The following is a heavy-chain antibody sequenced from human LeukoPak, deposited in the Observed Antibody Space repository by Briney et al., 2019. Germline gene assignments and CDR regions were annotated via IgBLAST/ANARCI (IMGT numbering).Heavy chain of an antibody. CDR3: ARVFGDYGEVYFDY. J-gene: IGHJ4*02. Sequence: ASVKVSCKASGYTFTGSYMHWVRQAPGQGLEWMGWINPNSGGTNYAQKFQGRVTMTRDTSISTAYVELSRLRSDDTAVYYCARVFGDYGEVYFDYWGQGTLVTVSS. CDR2: INPNSGGT. D-gene: IGHD4-17*01. CDR1: GYTFTGSY. V-gene: IGHV1-2*02.